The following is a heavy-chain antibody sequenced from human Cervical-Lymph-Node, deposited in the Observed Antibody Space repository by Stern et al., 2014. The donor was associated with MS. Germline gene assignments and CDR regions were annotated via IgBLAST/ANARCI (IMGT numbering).Heavy chain of an antibody. CDR2: CDPEDDEI. J-gene: IGHJ5*02. V-gene: IGHV1-24*01. CDR3: RTGVGPTT. Sequence: QDQLVQSGAEVKKPGASVKVSCKVSGYTLTELSIHWVRQAPGQGLEWVGGCDPEDDEIVYAQKFQGRVTVTDDTSSDTAYMELTSLTSEDTGVYYCRTGVGPTTWGQGTLITVSS. D-gene: IGHD1-26*01. CDR1: GYTLTELS.